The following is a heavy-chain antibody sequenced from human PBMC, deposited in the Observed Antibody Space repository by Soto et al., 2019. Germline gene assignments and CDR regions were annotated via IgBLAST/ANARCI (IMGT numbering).Heavy chain of an antibody. CDR3: ARVNPRNTLYYVNGLVV. CDR2: ISYEGTNK. J-gene: IGHJ6*02. CDR1: GLTFDTYG. V-gene: IGHV3-30-3*01. Sequence: GGYLRLACAAYGLTFDTYGIHWVRQAPGKGLEWVALISYEGTNKYYSDSVKGRFTISRDNSKSTLFLHMNSLRVEDTGVYYCARVNPRNTLYYVNGLVVWGQGISVTVSS.